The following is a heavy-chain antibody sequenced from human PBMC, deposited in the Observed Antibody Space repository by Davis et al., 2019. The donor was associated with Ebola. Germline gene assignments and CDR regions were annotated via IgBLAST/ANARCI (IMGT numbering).Heavy chain of an antibody. Sequence: KVSCKASGYGFTNYWIGWVRQMPGKGLDWMGIIYTGDSDTRYSPSFRGQVTISADKSMKTAFLQWSSLKASDSGMYYCASLRRTITGMDDGFDIWGQGTMVTVSS. CDR2: IYTGDSDT. V-gene: IGHV5-51*01. J-gene: IGHJ3*02. CDR1: GYGFTNYW. D-gene: IGHD2-8*02. CDR3: ASLRRTITGMDDGFDI.